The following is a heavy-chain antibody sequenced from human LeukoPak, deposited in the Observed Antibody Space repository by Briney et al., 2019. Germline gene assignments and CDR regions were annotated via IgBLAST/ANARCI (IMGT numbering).Heavy chain of an antibody. CDR2: IYFSGST. D-gene: IGHD6-19*01. J-gene: IGHJ4*02. CDR1: GDSISSYY. CDR3: AGGSGRYTF. V-gene: IGHV4-59*01. Sequence: SETLSLTCTVSGDSISSYYWSWIRQPPRKGLEWIAYIYFSGSTNYNPSLKSRVTISVDTSRNQFSLKLRSVTAADTAVYYCAGGSGRYTFWGQGTLVTVSS.